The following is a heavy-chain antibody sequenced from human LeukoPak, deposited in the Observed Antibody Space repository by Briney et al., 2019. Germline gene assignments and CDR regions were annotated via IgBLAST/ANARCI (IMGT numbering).Heavy chain of an antibody. D-gene: IGHD5-12*01. CDR2: IIPIFGTA. CDR3: ARLLLEATIEDNDY. Sequence: GASVKVSCKASGGTFSSYAISWVRQAPGQGLEWMGGIIPIFGTANYAQKFQGRVTITADESTSTAYMELSSLRSEDTAVYYCARLLLEATIEDNDYWGQGTLVTVSS. J-gene: IGHJ4*02. CDR1: GGTFSSYA. V-gene: IGHV1-69*01.